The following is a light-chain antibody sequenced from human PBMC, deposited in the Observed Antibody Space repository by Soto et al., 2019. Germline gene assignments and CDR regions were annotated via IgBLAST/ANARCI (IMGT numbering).Light chain of an antibody. CDR2: GAS. CDR1: QSIGSNY. CDR3: QQYGTSPKYT. V-gene: IGKV3-20*01. J-gene: IGKJ2*01. Sequence: EVVLTQSPGTLSLSPGERATLSCRASQSIGSNYLVWYQQRPGQAPRLLIYGASSRATGVPDRFSGSGSGIDFTLTISRLEPDDFAVYYCQQYGTSPKYTFGQGTKLEIK.